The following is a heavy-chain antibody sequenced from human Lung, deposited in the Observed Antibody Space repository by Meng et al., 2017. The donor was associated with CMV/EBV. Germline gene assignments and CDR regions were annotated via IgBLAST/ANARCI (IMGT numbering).Heavy chain of an antibody. V-gene: IGHV3-53*01. J-gene: IGHJ6*02. D-gene: IGHD2-2*01. CDR1: GFTGSANY. Sequence: ESLKISXVASGFTGSANYMSWVRQAPGKGLEWVSVINSGGWTYYADSVKGRFTISRDNSKNTVYLQLNSLRAEDTAMYYCATRRSGGSVPGWAWGMDVWGQGTMVTFSS. CDR2: INSGGWT. CDR3: ATRRSGGSVPGWAWGMDV.